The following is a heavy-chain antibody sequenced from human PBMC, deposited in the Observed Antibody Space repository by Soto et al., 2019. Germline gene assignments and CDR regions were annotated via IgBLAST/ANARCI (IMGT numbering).Heavy chain of an antibody. CDR2: IYHSGST. CDR3: ARKKYYDILTGYPNDAFDI. J-gene: IGHJ3*02. D-gene: IGHD3-9*01. V-gene: IGHV4-30-2*01. Sequence: QLQLQESGSGLVKPSQTLSLTCAVSGGSISSGGYSWSWIRQPPGKGLEWFGYIYHSGSTYYNPSPKSRVTISVDRSKNQFSLKLSSVTAADTAVYYCARKKYYDILTGYPNDAFDIWGQGTMVTVSS. CDR1: GGSISSGGYS.